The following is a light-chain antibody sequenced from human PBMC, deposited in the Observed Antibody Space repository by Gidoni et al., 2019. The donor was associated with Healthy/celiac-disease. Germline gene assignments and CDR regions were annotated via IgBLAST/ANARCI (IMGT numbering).Light chain of an antibody. J-gene: IGKJ2*03. V-gene: IGKV1-5*03. Sequence: DIQMTQSPSTLSASVGDRVTITCRASQSISSWLAWYHQKPGKAPKLLIYKASSLERGVPSRFSGSGSGTEFTLTISSLQPDDFATYYCQQYNSYSRSFGQGTKLEIK. CDR2: KAS. CDR3: QQYNSYSRS. CDR1: QSISSW.